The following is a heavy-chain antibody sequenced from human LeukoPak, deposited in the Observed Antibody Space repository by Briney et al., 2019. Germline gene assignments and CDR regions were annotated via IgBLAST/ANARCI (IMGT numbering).Heavy chain of an antibody. CDR2: IRYDGSNK. J-gene: IGHJ4*02. CDR3: ARGGAYGSTIDY. Sequence: PGGSLRLSCAASGFIFRSYGMHWVRQAPGKGLEWVAGIRYDGSNKYYVDSVKGRFTISRDNYKNTLYLQMNSLRAEDTAVYYCARGGAYGSTIDYWGQGTLVTVSS. V-gene: IGHV3-33*01. CDR1: GFIFRSYG. D-gene: IGHD2-2*01.